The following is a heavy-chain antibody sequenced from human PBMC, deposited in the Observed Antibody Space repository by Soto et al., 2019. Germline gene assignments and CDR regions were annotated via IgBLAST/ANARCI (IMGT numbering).Heavy chain of an antibody. V-gene: IGHV3-30-3*01. J-gene: IGHJ4*02. CDR1: GFTFSNYA. CDR3: AGESGLRDVHDYVDS. CDR2: ISYDGSNK. D-gene: IGHD3-16*01. Sequence: QVQLVESGGGVVQPGRSLRLSCAASGFTFSNYAMHWVRQAPGKGLEWVALISYDGSNKPYADSVKGRFTISRDNSRNTLYLRMNSLRAEDTAVYYGAGESGLRDVHDYVDSWGQGTLVSVFS.